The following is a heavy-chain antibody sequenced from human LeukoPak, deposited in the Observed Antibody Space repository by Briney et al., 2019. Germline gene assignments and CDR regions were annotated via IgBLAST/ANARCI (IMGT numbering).Heavy chain of an antibody. CDR2: IYYSGST. CDR1: TDSITNYY. CDR3: ARGQLWPRYYFDY. V-gene: IGHV4-59*01. J-gene: IGHJ4*02. Sequence: PSETLSLTCTVSTDSITNYYWSWIRQPPGKGLEWIGYIYYSGSTNYNPSLKSRVTISVDTSKNQFSLKLSSVTAADTAVYYCARGQLWPRYYFDYWGQGTLVTVSS. D-gene: IGHD5-18*01.